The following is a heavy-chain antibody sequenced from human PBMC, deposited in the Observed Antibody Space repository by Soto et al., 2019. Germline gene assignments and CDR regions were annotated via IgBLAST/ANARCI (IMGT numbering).Heavy chain of an antibody. CDR2: ISVYNGDT. J-gene: IGHJ3*01. Sequence: QVQLVQSGAEVMKPGASVRVSCKASGYSFTTYGISWVRQAPGQGLEYMGWISVYNGDTNYAQKLQGRVTMTTDTSTSTAYMELRSLRSDDTAIYYCARDRRDSVADRRSFDVWGQGTMVTVSP. D-gene: IGHD1-26*01. CDR1: GYSFTTYG. CDR3: ARDRRDSVADRRSFDV. V-gene: IGHV1-18*01.